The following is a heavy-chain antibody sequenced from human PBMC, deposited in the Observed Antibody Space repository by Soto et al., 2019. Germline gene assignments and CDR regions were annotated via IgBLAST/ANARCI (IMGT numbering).Heavy chain of an antibody. CDR2: INHSGST. Sequence: SETLSLTCAVYGGSFSGYYWSWIRQPPGKGLEWIGEINHSGSTNYNPSLKSRVTISVDTSKNQFSLKLSSVTAADTAVYYCARGRPGYCSGGSCYTHGTTGPISYWGQGTLVTVSS. CDR3: ARGRPGYCSGGSCYTHGTTGPISY. CDR1: GGSFSGYY. V-gene: IGHV4-34*01. D-gene: IGHD2-15*01. J-gene: IGHJ4*02.